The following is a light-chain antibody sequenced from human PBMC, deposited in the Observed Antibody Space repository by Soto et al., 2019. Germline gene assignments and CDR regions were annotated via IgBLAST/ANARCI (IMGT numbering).Light chain of an antibody. CDR3: TSYTSTSTLYV. J-gene: IGLJ1*01. CDR2: DVS. V-gene: IGLV2-14*03. CDR1: SSDIGGYNY. Sequence: QSALTQPASVSGSPGQSITISCTGTSSDIGGYNYFSWYQQLRGKVPKLIMYDVSNRPSAVSHRFSGSKSGNAASLTISGLQAACVCNCYCTSYTSTSTLYVLGPGTKLTVL.